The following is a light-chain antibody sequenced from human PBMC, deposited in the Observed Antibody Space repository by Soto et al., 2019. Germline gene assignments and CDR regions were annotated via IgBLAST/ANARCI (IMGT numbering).Light chain of an antibody. CDR2: AAS. CDR1: QGIRTE. V-gene: IGKV1-6*01. Sequence: ATQMTQSPSSLSASVGDRVTIACRASQGIRTELGWYQQKAGEAPKLLIYAASTLQSGVPPRFSGSGPGTDFTLTISSLQPEDFATYYCLQDYDYPRTFGQGTKVEMK. J-gene: IGKJ1*01. CDR3: LQDYDYPRT.